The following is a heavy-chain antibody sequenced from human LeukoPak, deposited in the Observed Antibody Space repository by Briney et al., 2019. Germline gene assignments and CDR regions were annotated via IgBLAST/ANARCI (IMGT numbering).Heavy chain of an antibody. D-gene: IGHD2-2*01. CDR1: GGSISSGGYY. V-gene: IGHV4-31*03. J-gene: IGHJ6*02. CDR3: ARDRACCSSSSCYGYYYYGMDV. CDR2: IYYSGST. Sequence: KPSQTLSLTCTVSGGSISSGGYYWSWIRQHPGKGLEWIGYIYYSGSTYYNPSLKSRVTISVDTSKNQFSLKMSSVTAADTAVYYGARDRACCSSSSCYGYYYYGMDVWGQGTTVTVSS.